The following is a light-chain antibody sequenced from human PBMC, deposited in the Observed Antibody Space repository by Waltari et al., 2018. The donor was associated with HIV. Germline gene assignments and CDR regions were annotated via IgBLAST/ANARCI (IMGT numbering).Light chain of an antibody. CDR2: SAS. J-gene: IGKJ3*01. CDR1: QTISTS. V-gene: IGKV1-39*01. CDR3: QQSYSSPRT. Sequence: DIQLTQSPSSLSASVGDVVTITCRSSQTISTSLNWYQQKPGKAPKILISSASSLQSGVPSRFSASGSGTDFTLTISNLQPDDYATYYCQQSYSSPRTFGPGTEVDVK.